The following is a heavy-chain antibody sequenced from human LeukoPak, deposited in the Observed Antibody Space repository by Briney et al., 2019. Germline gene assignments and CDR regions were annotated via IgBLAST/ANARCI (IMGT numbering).Heavy chain of an antibody. CDR1: GFTFSSHW. Sequence: GGSLRLSCAASGFTFSSHWMHWVCQVPGKGLVWVSRINSDGSSTRYADSVKGRFTISRDNAKNTLYLQMNSLRAEDTAVYYCTREGFGKSSFDCWGQGTLVTVSS. J-gene: IGHJ4*02. CDR2: INSDGSST. V-gene: IGHV3-74*01. D-gene: IGHD3-10*01. CDR3: TREGFGKSSFDC.